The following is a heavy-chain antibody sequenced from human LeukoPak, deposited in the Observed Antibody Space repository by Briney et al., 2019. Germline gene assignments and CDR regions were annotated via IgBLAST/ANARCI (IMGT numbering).Heavy chain of an antibody. J-gene: IGHJ5*02. Sequence: KTSETLSLTCAVYGGSFSGYYWSWIRQPPGKGLEWIGEINHSGSTNYNPSLKSRVTISVDTSKNQFSLKLSSVTAADTAVYYCARRTLYYYDIQGVWFDPWGQGTLVTVSS. CDR1: GGSFSGYY. V-gene: IGHV4-34*01. D-gene: IGHD3-22*01. CDR2: INHSGST. CDR3: ARRTLYYYDIQGVWFDP.